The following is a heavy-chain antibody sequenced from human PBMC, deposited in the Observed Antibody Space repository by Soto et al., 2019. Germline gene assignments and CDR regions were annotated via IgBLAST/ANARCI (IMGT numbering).Heavy chain of an antibody. V-gene: IGHV3-21*01. CDR1: GFTFSRYS. J-gene: IGHJ4*02. CDR2: ISSTTNYI. CDR3: ARESEDLTSNFDY. Sequence: PGGSLRLSCAASGFTFSRYSMNWVRQAPGKGLEWVSSISSTTNYIYYADSMKGRFTVSRENAKNSVYLDMNSLSAEGTAVYYCARESEDLTSNFDYWGQGTLVTVSS.